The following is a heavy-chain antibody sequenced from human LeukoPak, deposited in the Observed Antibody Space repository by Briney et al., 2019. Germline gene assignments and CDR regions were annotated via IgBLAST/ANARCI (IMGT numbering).Heavy chain of an antibody. CDR3: AGVYSPFFGVVRNGLDP. CDR1: GFTFSSYS. V-gene: IGHV3-21*01. Sequence: PGGSLRLSCAASGFTFSSYSMNWVRQAPGKGLEWVSSISSSSSYIYYADSVKGRFTVSRDNAKNSLYLQMNSLRAEDGAAYYCAGVYSPFFGVVRNGLDPWGQGPWSPSPQ. J-gene: IGHJ5*02. D-gene: IGHD3-3*01. CDR2: ISSSSSYI.